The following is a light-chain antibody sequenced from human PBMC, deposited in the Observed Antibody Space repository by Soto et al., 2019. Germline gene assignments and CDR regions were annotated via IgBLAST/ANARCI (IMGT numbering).Light chain of an antibody. V-gene: IGKV1-5*01. J-gene: IGKJ4*01. CDR1: QSINNG. CDR2: DAS. CDR3: QQSESPSLD. Sequence: DIQMTQSPCTLAAYVGDKVTITCRAGQSINNGLALYQQKPGKAPKLLIYDASSLESGIPSRFSGSGSGTGFTLTISSPQPDDFATYYCQQSESPSLDFGGGTKVDIK.